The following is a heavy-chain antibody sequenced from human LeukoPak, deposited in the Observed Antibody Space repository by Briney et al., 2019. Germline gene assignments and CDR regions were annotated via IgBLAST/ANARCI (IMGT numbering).Heavy chain of an antibody. Sequence: GASGKVSCKASGYTFTSYDINWVRQATGQGLEWMGWMNPNSGNTGYAQKFQGRVTITRNTSISTAYMELSSLRSEDTAVYYCAREKDTAMGRTFFDYWGQGTLVTVSS. V-gene: IGHV1-8*03. CDR3: AREKDTAMGRTFFDY. J-gene: IGHJ4*02. D-gene: IGHD5-18*01. CDR1: GYTFTSYD. CDR2: MNPNSGNT.